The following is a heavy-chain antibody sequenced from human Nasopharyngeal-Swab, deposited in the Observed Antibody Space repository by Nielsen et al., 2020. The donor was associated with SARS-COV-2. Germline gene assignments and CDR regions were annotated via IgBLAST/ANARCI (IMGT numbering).Heavy chain of an antibody. CDR3: ARDLGENSSIDY. V-gene: IGHV3-33*01. J-gene: IGHJ4*02. Sequence: RQCPGKGLEWVGLIWYDGSNKYYADSVKGRFTISGDSSKNTLYLQMNSLRAEDTAVYYCARDLGENSSIDYWGQGTLVTVSS. D-gene: IGHD3-16*01. CDR2: IWYDGSNK.